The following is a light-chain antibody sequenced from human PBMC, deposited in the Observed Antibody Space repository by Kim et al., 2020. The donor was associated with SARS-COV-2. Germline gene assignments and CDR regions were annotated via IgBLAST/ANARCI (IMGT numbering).Light chain of an antibody. V-gene: IGLV2-14*03. CDR2: DVT. J-gene: IGLJ1*01. CDR1: SSDVGGHNY. Sequence: GQSLTISGTGTSSDVGGHNYVSWCQQHPGKAPKLMIYDVTERPSGVSNRFSGSKSGNTASLTISGLQAEDEADYYCGSYTSTNTYVFGTGTKVTVL. CDR3: GSYTSTNTYV.